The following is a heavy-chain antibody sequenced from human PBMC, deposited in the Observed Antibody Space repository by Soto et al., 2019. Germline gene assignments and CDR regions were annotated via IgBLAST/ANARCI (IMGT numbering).Heavy chain of an antibody. J-gene: IGHJ4*02. D-gene: IGHD3-10*01. CDR2: ISWNSGSI. CDR3: AKDNSAGFGESYFDY. CDR1: GFTFGDYA. Sequence: GGSLRLSCAASGFTFGDYAMHWVRQAPGKGLEWVSGISWNSGSIGYADSVKGRFTISRDNAKNSLYLQMNSLRAEDTALYYCAKDNSAGFGESYFDYWGQGTLVTVSS. V-gene: IGHV3-9*01.